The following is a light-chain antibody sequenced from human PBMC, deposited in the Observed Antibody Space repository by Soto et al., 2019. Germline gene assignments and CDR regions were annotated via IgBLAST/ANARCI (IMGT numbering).Light chain of an antibody. CDR3: QQHHNWPLT. CDR1: QSVSNN. V-gene: IGKV3D-15*01. Sequence: EIVMTQSPATLSVSPGERATLSCRASQSVSNNLAWYQQKPGQAPRLLIYHVSARATGISARFSGSGSGTEFTLTISSLQSEDFAVYYCQQHHNWPLTFGQGTRVE. CDR2: HVS. J-gene: IGKJ5*01.